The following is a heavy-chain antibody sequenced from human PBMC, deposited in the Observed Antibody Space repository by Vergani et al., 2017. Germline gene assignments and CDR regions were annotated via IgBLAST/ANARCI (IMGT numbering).Heavy chain of an antibody. CDR3: ATSGSYYHNHLYYYYYYMDV. CDR1: GGTFSSYA. Sequence: QVQLVQSGAEVKKPGSSVKVSCKASGGTFSSYAISWVRQAPGQGLEWMGGIIPIFGTANYAQKFQGRVTITADESTSTAYMELSSLRSEDTAVYYCATSGSYYHNHLYYYYYYMDVWGKGTTVTVSS. J-gene: IGHJ6*03. D-gene: IGHD3-10*01. CDR2: IIPIFGTA. V-gene: IGHV1-69*01.